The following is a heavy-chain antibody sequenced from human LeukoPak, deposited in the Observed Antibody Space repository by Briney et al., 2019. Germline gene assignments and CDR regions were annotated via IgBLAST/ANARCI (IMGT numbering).Heavy chain of an antibody. D-gene: IGHD5-24*01. Sequence: KTSETLSLTCTVSGGSISSSSYYWGWIRQPPGKGLEWIGSIYYSGSTYYNPSLKSRVTISVDTSKNQSSLKLSSVTAADTAVYYCARHPRVYFDLWGRGTLVTVSS. CDR3: ARHPRVYFDL. CDR1: GGSISSSSYY. J-gene: IGHJ2*01. V-gene: IGHV4-39*01. CDR2: IYYSGST.